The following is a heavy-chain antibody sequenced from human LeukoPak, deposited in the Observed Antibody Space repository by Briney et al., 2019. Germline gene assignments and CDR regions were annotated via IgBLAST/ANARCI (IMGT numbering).Heavy chain of an antibody. Sequence: PSGTLSLTCAVYGGSISSYYRSWIRRPPGKGLEWVGDIYYSGSTNYNPSLKSRVTISVDTSKNQFSLKLSSVTAADTAVYYCARNSEQQLVRGRGYYMDVWGKGTTVTVSS. J-gene: IGHJ6*03. CDR2: IYYSGST. D-gene: IGHD6-13*01. V-gene: IGHV4-59*01. CDR3: ARNSEQQLVRGRGYYMDV. CDR1: GGSISSYY.